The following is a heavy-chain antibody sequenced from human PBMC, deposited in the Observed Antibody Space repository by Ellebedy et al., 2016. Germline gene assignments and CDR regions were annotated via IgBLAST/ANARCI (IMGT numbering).Heavy chain of an antibody. CDR2: IYYSGST. J-gene: IGHJ6*02. CDR1: GGSVSSGSYY. V-gene: IGHV4-61*01. Sequence: SETLSLXXTVSGGSVSSGSYYWSWIRQPPGKGLEWIGYIYYSGSTNYNPSLKSRVTISVDTSKNQFSLKLSSVTAADTAVYYCAREAVVTAIKGYYYYGMDVWGQGTTVTVSS. D-gene: IGHD2-21*02. CDR3: AREAVVTAIKGYYYYGMDV.